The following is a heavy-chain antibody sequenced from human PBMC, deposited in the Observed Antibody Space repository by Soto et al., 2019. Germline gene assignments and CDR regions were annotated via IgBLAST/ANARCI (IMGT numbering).Heavy chain of an antibody. CDR3: ARAGAFYETSGYPWSTFDI. CDR2: ISAYKGNT. J-gene: IGHJ3*02. V-gene: IGHV1-18*01. D-gene: IGHD3-22*01. Sequence: QVHLVQSGAEVKKPGSSVKVSCKASGYTLTSYGISWVRKAPGQGLQWMGWISAYKGNTNYADKFQGRVTMTTDTSTSTAHMEVRSLRSDDTAVYYCARAGAFYETSGYPWSTFDIWGQGTMVTVSS. CDR1: GYTLTSYG.